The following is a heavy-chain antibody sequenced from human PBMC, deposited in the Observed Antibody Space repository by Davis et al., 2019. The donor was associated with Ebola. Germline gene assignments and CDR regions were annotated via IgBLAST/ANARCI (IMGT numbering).Heavy chain of an antibody. J-gene: IGHJ4*01. Sequence: GESLKISCVASGFTFEAYGLHWVRQARGKGLEWVATIWYDGNNKFYADSVKGRFTISRDNSKNTVFLEMNSLRAEDTAVYYCAKGNSETGYEYWGHGTLVTVSS. V-gene: IGHV3-33*06. CDR1: GFTFEAYG. D-gene: IGHD3-10*01. CDR3: AKGNSETGYEY. CDR2: IWYDGNNK.